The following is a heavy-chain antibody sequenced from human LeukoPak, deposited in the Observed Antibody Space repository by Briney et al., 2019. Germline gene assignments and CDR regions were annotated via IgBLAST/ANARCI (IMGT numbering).Heavy chain of an antibody. D-gene: IGHD2-21*02. CDR3: ARIYCGGDCLDSAPLSDAFDI. CDR2: IWYDGSKK. CDR1: GFPFSSYG. V-gene: IGHV3-33*01. J-gene: IGHJ3*02. Sequence: GGSLRLSCAASGFPFSSYGMHWVRQAPGKGLEWVAVIWYDGSKKYYGDSVKGRFTTSRDNSKITLYLQVNSLRAEDTAVYYCARIYCGGDCLDSAPLSDAFDIWGQGTMVTVSS.